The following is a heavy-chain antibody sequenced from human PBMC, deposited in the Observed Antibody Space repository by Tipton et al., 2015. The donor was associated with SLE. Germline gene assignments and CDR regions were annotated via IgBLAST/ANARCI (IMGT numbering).Heavy chain of an antibody. CDR2: IYTSGST. CDR1: GGSISSGSYY. Sequence: TLSLTCTVSGGSISSGSYYWSWIRQPAGKGLEWIGRIYTSGSTNYNPSLKSRVTISADTSKNQFSLKLSSVTAADTAVYYCARDRRGWYFDLWGRGTLVTVSS. D-gene: IGHD3-10*01. J-gene: IGHJ2*01. CDR3: ARDRRGWYFDL. V-gene: IGHV4-61*02.